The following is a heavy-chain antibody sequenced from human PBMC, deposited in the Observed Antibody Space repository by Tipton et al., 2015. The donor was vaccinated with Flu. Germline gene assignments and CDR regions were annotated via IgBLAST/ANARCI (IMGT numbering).Heavy chain of an antibody. CDR1: GGSITTYY. V-gene: IGHV4-59*08. D-gene: IGHD3-10*01. J-gene: IGHJ5*02. CDR2: VSYSGTT. Sequence: TLSLTCTVSGGSITTYYWSWMRQSPEKGLEWIAYVSYSGTTNYNPPLMGRVSMSVDSSKNQFSLNLSSVTAADTAVYYWARLTYYYGSGTYYKGGLDPWGQGTLLTVSS. CDR3: ARLTYYYGSGTYYKGGLDP.